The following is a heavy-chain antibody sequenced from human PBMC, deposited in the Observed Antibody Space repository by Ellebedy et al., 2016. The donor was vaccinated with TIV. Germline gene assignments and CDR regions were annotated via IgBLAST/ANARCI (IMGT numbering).Heavy chain of an antibody. D-gene: IGHD5-18*01. CDR3: AKDRTPGDGYWVFDN. Sequence: PGGSLRLSCAASGFTFSSYAMAWVRQAPGKGLEWFSGIVGSGAQKYADSVKGRFTISRDNSKRTVDLQMNSLRAEDTAVYFCAKDRTPGDGYWVFDNWGQGTLVSVSS. V-gene: IGHV3-23*01. J-gene: IGHJ4*02. CDR1: GFTFSSYA. CDR2: IVGSGA.